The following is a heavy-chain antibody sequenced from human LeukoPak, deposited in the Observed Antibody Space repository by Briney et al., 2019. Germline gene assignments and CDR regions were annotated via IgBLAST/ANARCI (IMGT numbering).Heavy chain of an antibody. J-gene: IGHJ4*02. V-gene: IGHV3-23*01. CDR1: GFTFSSYA. CDR2: ISGSGGST. CDR3: AKRMGPSIAAADLDY. Sequence: GGSLRLSCAASGFTFSSYAMSWVRQAPGKGLEWVSAISGSGGSTYYADSVKGRFTISRDNSKNTLFLQMNSLRAEDTAVYYCAKRMGPSIAAADLDYWGQGTLVTVSS. D-gene: IGHD6-13*01.